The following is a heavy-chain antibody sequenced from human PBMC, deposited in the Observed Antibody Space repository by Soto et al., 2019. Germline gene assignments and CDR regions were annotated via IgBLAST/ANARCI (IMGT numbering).Heavy chain of an antibody. Sequence: SETLSLTCAVYGGSFSGYYWSWIRQPPGKGLEWIGEINHSGSTNYNPSLKSRVTISVDTSKNQFSLKLSSVTAADTAVYYCAPGGYYYGSGSYYINRPLWYWGQGTLVTVSS. V-gene: IGHV4-34*01. CDR1: GGSFSGYY. CDR3: APGGYYYGSGSYYINRPLWY. CDR2: INHSGST. J-gene: IGHJ4*02. D-gene: IGHD3-10*01.